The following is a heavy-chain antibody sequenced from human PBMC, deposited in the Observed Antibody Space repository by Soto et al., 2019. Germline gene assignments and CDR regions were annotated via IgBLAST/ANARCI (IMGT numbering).Heavy chain of an antibody. D-gene: IGHD1-26*01. V-gene: IGHV4-39*01. Sequence: SETLSLTCTVSGGSISSSSYYWGWIRQPPGKGLEWIGSIYYSGSTYYNPSLKSRVTISVDTSKNHFSLKLSSVTAADTAVYYCARLGVGATVRYYYYGMDVWGQGTTVTVSS. CDR2: IYYSGST. CDR1: GGSISSSSYY. CDR3: ARLGVGATVRYYYYGMDV. J-gene: IGHJ6*02.